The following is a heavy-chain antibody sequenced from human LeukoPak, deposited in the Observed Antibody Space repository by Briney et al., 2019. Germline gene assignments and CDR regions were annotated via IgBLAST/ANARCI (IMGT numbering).Heavy chain of an antibody. D-gene: IGHD3-9*01. Sequence: GGSLRLSCVASGFTFSSYAMHWVRQAPGKGLKWVAVISYDGSNKYYADSVKGRFTISRDNSKNTLYLQMNSLRAEDTAVYYCARDPNRDVLRYFDWLLYGGWFDPWGQGTLVTVSS. J-gene: IGHJ5*02. V-gene: IGHV3-30*04. CDR1: GFTFSSYA. CDR2: ISYDGSNK. CDR3: ARDPNRDVLRYFDWLLYGGWFDP.